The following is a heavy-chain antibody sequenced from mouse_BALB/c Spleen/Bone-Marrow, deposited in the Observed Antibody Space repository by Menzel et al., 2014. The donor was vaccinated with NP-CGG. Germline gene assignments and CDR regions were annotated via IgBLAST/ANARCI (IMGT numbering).Heavy chain of an antibody. V-gene: IGHV5-17*02. CDR3: TRKGALITHYYAMDY. CDR1: GFTFSSSG. Sequence: EVKLMESGGGLVHPGGSRKLSCAASGFTFSSSGMHWVRQAPEKGLEWVAYISSGSSTIYYADTVKARFTISRDNPKNTLFLQMTSLRSEDTAMYYCTRKGALITHYYAMDYWGQGTSVTVSS. CDR2: ISSGSSTI. J-gene: IGHJ4*01. D-gene: IGHD2-4*01.